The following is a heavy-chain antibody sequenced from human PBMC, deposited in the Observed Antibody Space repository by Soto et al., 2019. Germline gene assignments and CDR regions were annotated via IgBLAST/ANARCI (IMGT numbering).Heavy chain of an antibody. J-gene: IGHJ5*02. CDR1: GLTFSSYA. Sequence: GGSLRLSCAASGLTFSSYAMSWVRQAPGKGLEWVSSINAGGGSTYTADSVKGRFTISRDNPKNTLYLQMNSLRGEDTALYYCAILGGYGGFDYVVTWGQGTLVTVSS. D-gene: IGHD5-12*01. V-gene: IGHV3-23*01. CDR2: INAGGGST. CDR3: AILGGYGGFDYVVT.